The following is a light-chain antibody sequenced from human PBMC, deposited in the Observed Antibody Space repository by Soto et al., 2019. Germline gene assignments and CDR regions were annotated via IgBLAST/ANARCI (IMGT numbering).Light chain of an antibody. J-gene: IGLJ2*01. CDR3: SSYSGTTKIV. CDR2: EVA. Sequence: QSALTQPPSASGSPGQSVTISCTGPSSDVFDHNFVSWYQQHSGKIPRLIIYEVAKRPSGVPDRFSGSKFGKTASLIISGLQADDEADYFCSSYSGTTKIVFGGGTKLTVL. V-gene: IGLV2-8*01. CDR1: SSDVFDHNF.